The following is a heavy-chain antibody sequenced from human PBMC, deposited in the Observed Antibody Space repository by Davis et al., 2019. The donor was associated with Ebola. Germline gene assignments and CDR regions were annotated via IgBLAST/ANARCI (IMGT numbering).Heavy chain of an antibody. Sequence: ASVKVSCKASGYTFTSYGISWVRQAPGQGPEWMGQINPNYGSTVYAQKFQGRVTMTRDKSTNTVYMELTGLRSEDTAVYYCARLGQQLLLGDWDYWGQGTLVTVSS. CDR3: ARLGQQLLLGDWDY. J-gene: IGHJ4*02. CDR1: GYTFTSYG. CDR2: INPNYGST. V-gene: IGHV1-46*01. D-gene: IGHD6-19*01.